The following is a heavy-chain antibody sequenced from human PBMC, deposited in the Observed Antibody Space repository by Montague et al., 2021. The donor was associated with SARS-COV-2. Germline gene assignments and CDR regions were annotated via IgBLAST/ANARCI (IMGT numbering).Heavy chain of an antibody. CDR3: ARDRGDAAESVLDY. CDR1: GYNLNIYG. J-gene: IGHJ4*02. V-gene: IGHV1-18*01. D-gene: IGHD6-13*01. CDR2: ISAYNGNP. Sequence: SVKVFCKASGYNLNIYGISWVRQAPGQGLEWMGWISAYNGNPNYAQKLQGRVTMTTDTSTSTAYMELRSLRSDDTAVYYCARDRGDAAESVLDYWGQGTLVTVSS.